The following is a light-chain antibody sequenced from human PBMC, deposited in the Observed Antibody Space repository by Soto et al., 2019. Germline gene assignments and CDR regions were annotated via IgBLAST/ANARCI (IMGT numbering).Light chain of an antibody. Sequence: DIKLTQSPSTLSASLGDSVTITCRASQNIDTSLAWYQHKPGKAPKLLMFDVSNLESGVPSRFSGSGSGTEFTLTISSVHSDDFATYYCQQANSFPLTFGGGTKVDI. CDR3: QQANSFPLT. CDR1: QNIDTS. CDR2: DVS. V-gene: IGKV1-5*01. J-gene: IGKJ4*01.